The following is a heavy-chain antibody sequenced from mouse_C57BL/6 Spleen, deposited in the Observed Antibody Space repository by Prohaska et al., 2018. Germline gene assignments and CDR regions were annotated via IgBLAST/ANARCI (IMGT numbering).Heavy chain of an antibody. CDR2: IDPSDSYT. CDR3: ARKAYYDYDGFDY. Sequence: QVQLQQPGAELVKPGASVKLSCKASGYTFTSYWMQWVKQRPGQGLEWIGEIDPSDSYTNYNQKFKGKATLTVDTSSSTAYMQLSSLTSEDSAVYYCARKAYYDYDGFDYWGQGTTLTVSS. V-gene: IGHV1-50*01. J-gene: IGHJ2*01. CDR1: GYTFTSYW. D-gene: IGHD2-4*01.